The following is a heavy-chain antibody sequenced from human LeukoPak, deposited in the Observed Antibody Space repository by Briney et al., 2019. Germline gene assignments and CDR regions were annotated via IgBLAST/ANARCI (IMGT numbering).Heavy chain of an antibody. D-gene: IGHD3-22*01. CDR2: INPNSGGT. CDR1: GYTLTGYY. CDR3: ARAEVYDSSGYYYVRAFDI. Sequence: ASVKVSCKASGYTLTGYYMHWVRRAPGQGLEWMGRINPNSGGTNYAQKFQGRVTMTRDTSISTAYMELSRLRSDDTAVYYCARAEVYDSSGYYYVRAFDIWGQGAMVTVSS. V-gene: IGHV1-2*06. J-gene: IGHJ3*02.